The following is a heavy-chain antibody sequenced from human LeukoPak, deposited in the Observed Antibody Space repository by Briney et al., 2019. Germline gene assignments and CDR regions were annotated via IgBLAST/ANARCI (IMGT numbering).Heavy chain of an antibody. CDR2: IYPGDSET. J-gene: IGHJ6*02. CDR1: GDSFRNSW. Sequence: GGPLKISCQWSGDSFRNSWIGWVHQMTGKGPDWVGVIYPGDSETRYSPSFQGQVTISVDKSLSAAYLQWSSLKASDSAMYYCATWGRNGYFGMDVWGQGTPVIVSS. CDR3: ATWGRNGYFGMDV. D-gene: IGHD1-1*01. V-gene: IGHV5-51*07.